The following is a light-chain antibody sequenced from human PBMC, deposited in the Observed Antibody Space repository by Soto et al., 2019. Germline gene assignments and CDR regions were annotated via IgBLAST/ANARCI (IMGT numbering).Light chain of an antibody. J-gene: IGKJ2*01. CDR1: QSVSNSF. CDR2: GVS. V-gene: IGKV3-20*01. Sequence: ESVLTQSPATLSLSPGERATLSCRASQSVSNSFFAWYQQKPGQAPRLLIYGVSSRATGIPDRFSGSGSGTDFTLTISRPEPEDFVVYYCQQYSSLPHTFGQGTKLEVK. CDR3: QQYSSLPHT.